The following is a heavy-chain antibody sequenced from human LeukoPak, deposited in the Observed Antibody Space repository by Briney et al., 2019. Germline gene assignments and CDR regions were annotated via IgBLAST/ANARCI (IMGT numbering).Heavy chain of an antibody. CDR2: IYYSGNS. CDR1: GGSISPYY. J-gene: IGHJ4*02. V-gene: IGHV4-59*01. D-gene: IGHD5-12*01. Sequence: SETLSLTCTVSGGSISPYYWGWIRQPPGKGLEWIGYIYYSGNSNYNLSLKSRVTISLDTSKNQFSLKLSSVTAADTAVYYCARSTWLLDKWGQGTLVTVSS. CDR3: ARSTWLLDK.